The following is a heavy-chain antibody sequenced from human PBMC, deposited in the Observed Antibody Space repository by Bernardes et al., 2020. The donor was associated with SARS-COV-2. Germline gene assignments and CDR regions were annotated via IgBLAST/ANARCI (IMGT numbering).Heavy chain of an antibody. CDR3: AKDLAWKGLAHSFDY. CDR1: GSTFNSYA. V-gene: IGHV3-30*18. Sequence: GGSLRLPCAASGSTFNSYAVHWVRQAPGKGLEWVAVISYYGKTQYYVDSVKGRFTISRDNSKNTLYLQMNSLRVEETAVYFCAKDLAWKGLAHSFDYWGQGVLVTVSS. CDR2: ISYYGKTQ. D-gene: IGHD3-16*01. J-gene: IGHJ4*02.